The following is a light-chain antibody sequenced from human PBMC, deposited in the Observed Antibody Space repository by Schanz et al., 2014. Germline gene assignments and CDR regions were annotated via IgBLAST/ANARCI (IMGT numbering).Light chain of an antibody. CDR2: GAS. CDR1: QSVSSN. V-gene: IGKV3-15*01. Sequence: EIVMTQSPATLSVSPGRRATLSCRASQSVSSNLAWYQQKPGQAPRLLIYGASTRATGIPARFSGSGSGTDFTLTISSLEPEDFAVYYCQQRSNWPPLTFGGGTKVEIK. CDR3: QQRSNWPPLT. J-gene: IGKJ4*01.